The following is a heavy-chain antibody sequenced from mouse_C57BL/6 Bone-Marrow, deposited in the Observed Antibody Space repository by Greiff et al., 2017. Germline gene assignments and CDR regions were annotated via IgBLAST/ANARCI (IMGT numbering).Heavy chain of an antibody. J-gene: IGHJ3*01. CDR2: IDPNSGGT. Sequence: VQLQQPGAELVKPGASVKLSCKASGYTFTSYWMHWVKQRPGRGLEWIGRIDPNSGGTKYNEKFKSKATFTADTSSNTAYMQLSSLTTEDSAIYYCASGFLRRKFAYWGQGTLVTVSA. V-gene: IGHV1-62-3*01. CDR3: ASGFLRRKFAY. CDR1: GYTFTSYW. D-gene: IGHD2-12*01.